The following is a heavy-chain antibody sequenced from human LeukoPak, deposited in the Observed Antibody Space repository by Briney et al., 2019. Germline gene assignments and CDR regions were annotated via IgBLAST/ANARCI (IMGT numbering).Heavy chain of an antibody. D-gene: IGHD6-19*01. Sequence: GGSLRLSCTVSGFTFTNAWMTWVRQAPGKGLEWVGRIKSKTDAGTTDHAPPVKGRFTISRDDSKNTLYLQMNSLKIEDTAVYYCAPLRFDSGWISAFNIWGQGTMVTVSS. J-gene: IGHJ3*02. CDR2: IKSKTDAGTT. CDR3: APLRFDSGWISAFNI. CDR1: GFTFTNAW. V-gene: IGHV3-15*05.